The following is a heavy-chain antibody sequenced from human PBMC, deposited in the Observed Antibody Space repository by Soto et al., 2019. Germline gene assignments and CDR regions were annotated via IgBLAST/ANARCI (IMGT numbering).Heavy chain of an antibody. CDR2: FSGSGDTT. V-gene: IGHV3-23*01. D-gene: IGHD5-18*01. CDR3: AKGPHSGYITFFFDY. Sequence: GGSLRLSCAASGFTFSSYAMSWVRQAPGKGLEWVSGFSGSGDTTYYADSVKGRFTISRDNSKNTLYLQMNTLRAEDTAVYYCAKGPHSGYITFFFDYWGHGTLVTVSS. J-gene: IGHJ4*01. CDR1: GFTFSSYA.